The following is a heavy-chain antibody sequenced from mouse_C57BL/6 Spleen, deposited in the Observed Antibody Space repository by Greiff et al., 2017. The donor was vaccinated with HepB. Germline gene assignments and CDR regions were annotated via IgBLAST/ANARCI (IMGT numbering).Heavy chain of an antibody. V-gene: IGHV1-22*01. Sequence: VQLQQSGPELVKPGASVKMSCKASGYTFTDYNMHWVKQSHGKSLEWIGYINPNNGGTSYNQKFKGKATLTVNKSSSTAYMELRSLTSEDSAVYYCARGGGYSLYYAMDYWGQGTSVTVSS. D-gene: IGHD2-3*01. J-gene: IGHJ4*01. CDR2: INPNNGGT. CDR3: ARGGGYSLYYAMDY. CDR1: GYTFTDYN.